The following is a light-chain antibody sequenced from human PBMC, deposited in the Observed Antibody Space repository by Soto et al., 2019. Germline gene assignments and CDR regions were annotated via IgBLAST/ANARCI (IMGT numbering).Light chain of an antibody. CDR1: QSVLYSSNNKNY. CDR2: DAS. J-gene: IGKJ4*01. Sequence: DIVMTQSPDSLAVSLCERATINCKSSQSVLYSSNNKNYLAWYQHKPGQPPRLLIYDASNRATGIPARFSGSGSGTDFTLTISSLEHEDFAVYYCQQRRNWHALTFGGGTKVDIK. CDR3: QQRRNWHALT. V-gene: IGKV4-1*01.